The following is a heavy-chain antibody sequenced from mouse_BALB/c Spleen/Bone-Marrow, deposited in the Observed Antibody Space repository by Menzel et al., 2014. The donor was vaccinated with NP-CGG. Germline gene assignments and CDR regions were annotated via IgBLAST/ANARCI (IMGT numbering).Heavy chain of an antibody. V-gene: IGHV5-6-5*01. CDR1: GFTFSNFA. Sequence: EVKLVESGGGLVKPGGSLKLSCAASGFTFSNFAMSWVRQTPGKRLEWVASISSGGSAYYPDSVKGRLSISRDNARDILFLQMSSLRSEDTAMYYCARGYDYDFDYWGQGTTLTVSS. J-gene: IGHJ2*01. CDR3: ARGYDYDFDY. D-gene: IGHD2-4*01. CDR2: ISSGGSA.